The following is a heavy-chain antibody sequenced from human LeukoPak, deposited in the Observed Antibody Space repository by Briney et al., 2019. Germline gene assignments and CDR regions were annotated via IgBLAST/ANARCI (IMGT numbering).Heavy chain of an antibody. CDR3: ATGQQLVLGNYYGMDV. CDR1: GYTLTELS. CDR2: FDPEDGET. J-gene: IGHJ6*02. D-gene: IGHD6-13*01. Sequence: ASVKVSCKVSGYTLTELSMHWVRQAPGKGLEWMGGFDPEDGETIYAQKFQGRVTMTEDTSTDTAYMELSSLRSEDTAVYYCATGQQLVLGNYYGMDVWGQGTTVTVSS. V-gene: IGHV1-24*01.